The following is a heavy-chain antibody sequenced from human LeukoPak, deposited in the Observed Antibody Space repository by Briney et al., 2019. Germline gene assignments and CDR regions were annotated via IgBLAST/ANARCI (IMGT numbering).Heavy chain of an antibody. V-gene: IGHV1-46*01. J-gene: IGHJ4*02. CDR2: IDPAGPSA. D-gene: IGHD1-26*01. Sequence: GASVKVSCKASGYTFTTYYIHWVRLAPGQGLEWMGLIDPAGPSASYTQKLQGRVTMTRDTSTSTIYLELSSLRSEDTALYYCARSGSYDYFDYWGQGTLVTVSS. CDR3: ARSGSYDYFDY. CDR1: GYTFTTYY.